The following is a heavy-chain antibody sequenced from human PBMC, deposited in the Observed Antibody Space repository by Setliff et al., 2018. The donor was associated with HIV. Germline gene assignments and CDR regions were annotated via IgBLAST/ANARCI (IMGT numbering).Heavy chain of an antibody. CDR2: INHSGRT. V-gene: IGHV4-34*01. J-gene: IGHJ6*03. CDR3: ARVSITYWYSIPTFYCYYMDV. Sequence: SETLSLTCAVYGGSFSGYHWNWIRQPPGKGLEWIGEINHSGRTNYNPSLKSRVTTSVDTSKNQFSLKLRSVTAADTAMYYCARVSITYWYSIPTFYCYYMDVWGKGTKVTVSS. CDR1: GGSFSGYH. D-gene: IGHD2-15*01.